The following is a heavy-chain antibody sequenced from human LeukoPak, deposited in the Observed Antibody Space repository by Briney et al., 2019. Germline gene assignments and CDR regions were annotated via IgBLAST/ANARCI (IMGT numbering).Heavy chain of an antibody. CDR1: GFTFDNYG. CDR2: VNWNGDDT. D-gene: IGHD1-26*01. V-gene: IGHV3-20*04. CDR3: ARGQILGAGFDY. Sequence: GGSLRLSCAASGFTFDNYGMGWVRQAPGKGLEWVAGVNWNGDDTGYADSVKGRFTISRDNAKNSLYLQLNSLRAEDTALYYCARGQILGAGFDYWGQGTLVTVSS. J-gene: IGHJ4*02.